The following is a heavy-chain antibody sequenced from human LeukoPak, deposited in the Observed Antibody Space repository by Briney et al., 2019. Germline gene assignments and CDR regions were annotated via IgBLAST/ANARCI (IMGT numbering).Heavy chain of an antibody. D-gene: IGHD5-12*01. CDR3: AKAAIVATFYYFDY. Sequence: GGSLRLSCAASGFTFSSYGMSWVRQAPGKGLEWVSAISGSGGSIYYADPVKGRFTISRDNSKNTLYLQMNSLRAEDTAVYYCAKAAIVATFYYFDYWGQGTLVTVSS. CDR2: ISGSGGSI. V-gene: IGHV3-23*01. J-gene: IGHJ4*02. CDR1: GFTFSSYG.